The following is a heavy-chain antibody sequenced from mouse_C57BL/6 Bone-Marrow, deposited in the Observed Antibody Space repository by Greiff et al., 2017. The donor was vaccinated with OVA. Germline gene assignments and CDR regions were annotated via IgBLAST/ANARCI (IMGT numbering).Heavy chain of an antibody. J-gene: IGHJ1*03. Sequence: LVKPGASVKLSCKASGYTFTEYTIHWVKQRSGQGLEWIGWFYPGSGSIKYNEKFKDKATLTADKSSSTVYMELSRLTSEDSAVYFCARHEGGYYYGSSHWYFDVWGTGTTVTVSS. CDR2: FYPGSGSI. CDR3: ARHEGGYYYGSSHWYFDV. CDR1: GYTFTEYT. D-gene: IGHD1-1*01. V-gene: IGHV1-62-2*01.